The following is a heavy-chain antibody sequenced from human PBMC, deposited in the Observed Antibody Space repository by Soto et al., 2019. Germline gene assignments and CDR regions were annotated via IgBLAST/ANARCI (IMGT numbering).Heavy chain of an antibody. CDR3: ASYSGSYFPVGHDR. CDR2: IKQDGTEI. CDR1: GFTFSSYW. J-gene: IGHJ5*02. D-gene: IGHD1-26*01. V-gene: IGHV3-7*01. Sequence: SLRLSCVASGFTFSSYWMSWVRQAPGGGLEWVANIKQDGTEIHYVESVKGRFTIFRDNAKKSLYLQMNSLRAEDTAVYFCASYSGSYFPVGHDRWGQGTLVTVSS.